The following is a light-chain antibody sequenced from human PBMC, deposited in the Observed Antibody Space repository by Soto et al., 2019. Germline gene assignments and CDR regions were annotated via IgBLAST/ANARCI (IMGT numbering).Light chain of an antibody. CDR2: STS. Sequence: QAVVTQEPSLTVSPGGTVTLTCASSAGAVTSAYNTTWLQQKPGQAPRALIYSTSAKHSWTPARFSGSLLGGKAALTLSAAQPEDEADYYCLLYYGGAQVLFGGGTKLTVL. V-gene: IGLV7-43*01. J-gene: IGLJ2*01. CDR3: LLYYGGAQVL. CDR1: AGAVTSAYN.